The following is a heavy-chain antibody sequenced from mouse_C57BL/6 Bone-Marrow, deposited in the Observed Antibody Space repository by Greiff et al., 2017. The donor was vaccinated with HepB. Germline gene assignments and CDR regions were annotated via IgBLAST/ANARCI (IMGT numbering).Heavy chain of an antibody. Sequence: EVQLVESGPGLVKPSQTLSLTCSVSGYSITSDYWNWVRQFPGNKLEYMGYISYSGSTYYNPSLKSRISITRDTSKNQYSLQLNSVTTEDTATDYCARGEGLPYYFDYGGQGTTLTVSS. D-gene: IGHD2-4*01. V-gene: IGHV3-8*01. J-gene: IGHJ2*01. CDR3: ARGEGLPYYFDY. CDR2: ISYSGST. CDR1: GYSITSDY.